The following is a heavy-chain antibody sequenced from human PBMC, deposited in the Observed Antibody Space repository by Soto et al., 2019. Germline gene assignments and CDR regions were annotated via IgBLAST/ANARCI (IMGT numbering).Heavy chain of an antibody. D-gene: IGHD2-15*01. CDR2: ISGDAFST. CDR1: GFAFSRHG. J-gene: IGHJ3*02. Sequence: EVQLVESGGGLVQPGGSLRLSCAASGFAFSRHGLHWVRQAPGKGLEYVSAISGDAFSTYYANSVKGRFTISRDNSKNTLYHQMGTMKTEETAVYYCAKERAAFNAFDIWGQGTMVTVSS. V-gene: IGHV3-64*01. CDR3: AKERAAFNAFDI.